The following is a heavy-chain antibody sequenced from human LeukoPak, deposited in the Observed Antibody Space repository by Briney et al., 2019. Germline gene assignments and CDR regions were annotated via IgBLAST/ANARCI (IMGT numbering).Heavy chain of an antibody. CDR2: IFYSGST. CDR3: ARGAAATY. V-gene: IGHV4-39*07. Sequence: SETLSLTCSVSGGSISTSNYYWGWIRQPPGKGLEWIGNIFYSGSTYYSPSLKSRVTISLDTSKNQFSLKLSSVTAADTAVYYCARGAAATYWGQGTLVTVSS. D-gene: IGHD6-13*01. J-gene: IGHJ4*02. CDR1: GGSISTSNYY.